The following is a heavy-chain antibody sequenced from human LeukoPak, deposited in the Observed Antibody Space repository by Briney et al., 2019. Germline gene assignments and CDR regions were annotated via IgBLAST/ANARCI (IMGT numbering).Heavy chain of an antibody. D-gene: IGHD2-2*03. Sequence: PGGSLRLSCAASGFTFSDYYMSWIRQAPGKGLEWVSSISSSSSYIYYADSVKGRFTISRDNAKNSLYLQMNSLRAEDTAVYYCARDSGRGYCSSTSCYRASAFDIWGQGTMVTVSS. CDR1: GFTFSDYY. V-gene: IGHV3-11*06. CDR2: ISSSSSYI. CDR3: ARDSGRGYCSSTSCYRASAFDI. J-gene: IGHJ3*02.